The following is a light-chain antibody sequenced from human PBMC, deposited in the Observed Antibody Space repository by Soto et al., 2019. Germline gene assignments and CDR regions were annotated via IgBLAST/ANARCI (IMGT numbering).Light chain of an antibody. J-gene: IGKJ3*01. Sequence: DIQMTQSPSSLSASVGDRVTITCRASQGIDTYLAWYQQKPGQVPKLLIYDASTLQSGVPSRFSGSGSGTDFTLTISSLQSEDVATYFCQKYTSAPFTFGPGTKVDIK. CDR1: QGIDTY. CDR3: QKYTSAPFT. CDR2: DAS. V-gene: IGKV1-27*01.